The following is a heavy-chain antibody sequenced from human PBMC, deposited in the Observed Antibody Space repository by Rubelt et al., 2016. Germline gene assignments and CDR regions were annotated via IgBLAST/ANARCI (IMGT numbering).Heavy chain of an antibody. Sequence: EVQLVQSGAEVKKPGESLKISCKGSGYSFTTYWIGWVRQMPGKGLECMGIIYPGDADTRYSPAFHGHVPLSADKSISTAYLQGSSLKASDTAMYYCARLRGSPQGAAFDIWGQGTMVTVSS. V-gene: IGHV5-51*01. CDR2: IYPGDADT. CDR3: ARLRGSPQGAAFDI. CDR1: GYSFTTYW. D-gene: IGHD1-26*01. J-gene: IGHJ3*02.